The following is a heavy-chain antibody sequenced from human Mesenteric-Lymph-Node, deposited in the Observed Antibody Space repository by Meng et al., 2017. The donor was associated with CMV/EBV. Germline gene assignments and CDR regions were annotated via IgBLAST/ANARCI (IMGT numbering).Heavy chain of an antibody. D-gene: IGHD5-24*01. CDR1: GGSISSYY. CDR3: ARGSTRDKFDP. CDR2: IYSSGNT. Sequence: SETLSLTCTVSGGSISSYYWSWIRQPPGKGLEWIGYIYSSGNTNYNPSLKSRLTISVDTFKNQFSLRLTSLTAADTALYYCARGSTRDKFDPWGQGTLVTVSS. J-gene: IGHJ5*02. V-gene: IGHV4-59*01.